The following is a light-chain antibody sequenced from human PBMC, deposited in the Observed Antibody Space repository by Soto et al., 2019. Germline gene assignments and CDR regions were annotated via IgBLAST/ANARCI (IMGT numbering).Light chain of an antibody. Sequence: EIVLTQSPGTLSLSPGERATLSCRASQSVSSSYLAWYQQKPGQAPRLLIYGASSRATGIPDRFSGSGSGTDFTLNISRLEPEDFAVCYCQQYGSSPPITFGQGTRLEIK. J-gene: IGKJ5*01. CDR2: GAS. CDR3: QQYGSSPPIT. V-gene: IGKV3-20*01. CDR1: QSVSSSY.